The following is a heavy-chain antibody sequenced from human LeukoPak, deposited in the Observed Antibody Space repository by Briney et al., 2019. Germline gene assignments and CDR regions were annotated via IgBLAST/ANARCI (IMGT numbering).Heavy chain of an antibody. CDR3: ARALGDYVWGSYRTAEYFQH. Sequence: GGSLRLSCAASGFTFSSYSMNWVRQPPGKGLDWVSSISSSSSNIYYADSVKGRFTISRDNAKNSMYLQMNSLRAEDTAVYDCARALGDYVWGSYRTAEYFQHWGQGTLVTVSS. CDR2: ISSSSSNI. D-gene: IGHD3-16*02. V-gene: IGHV3-21*01. J-gene: IGHJ1*01. CDR1: GFTFSSYS.